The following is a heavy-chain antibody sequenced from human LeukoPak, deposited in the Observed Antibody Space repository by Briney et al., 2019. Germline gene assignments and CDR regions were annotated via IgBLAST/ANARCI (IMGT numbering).Heavy chain of an antibody. J-gene: IGHJ5*02. D-gene: IGHD6-19*01. Sequence: GGSLRLSCAASGFTFSSYWMSWVRQAPGKGLEWVAHIKPDGSEKNYVDSVKGRFTLFRDDAKNSVYLQMNSLRVEDTAAYYCARDSGSGGPWGQGTPVTVSS. CDR1: GFTFSSYW. CDR3: ARDSGSGGP. CDR2: IKPDGSEK. V-gene: IGHV3-7*01.